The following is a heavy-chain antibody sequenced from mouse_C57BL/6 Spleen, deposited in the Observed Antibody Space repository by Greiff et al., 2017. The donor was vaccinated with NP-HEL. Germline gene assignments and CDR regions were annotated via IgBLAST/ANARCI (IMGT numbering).Heavy chain of an antibody. Sequence: EVQLQQSGPGLVKPSQSLSLTCSVTGYSITSGYYWNWIRQFPGNKMEWMGYISYDGSNNYNPSLKNRISITRDTSKNQFFLKLNSVTTEDTATYYCARRNWDEYFDYWGQGTTLTVSS. CDR3: ARRNWDEYFDY. CDR2: ISYDGSN. D-gene: IGHD4-1*01. V-gene: IGHV3-6*01. J-gene: IGHJ2*01. CDR1: GYSITSGYY.